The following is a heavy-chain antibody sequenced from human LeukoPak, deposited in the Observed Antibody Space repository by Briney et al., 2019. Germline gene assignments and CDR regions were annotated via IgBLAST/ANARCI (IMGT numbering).Heavy chain of an antibody. Sequence: GGSLRLSCAASGFTFSSYSMNWVRQAPGKGLEWVSSISSSSSYIYYADSVKGRFTISRDNAKNSLYLQMNSLRAEDTAVYYCARDVTGSYYNPYYYMDVWGKGTTVTVSS. CDR1: GFTFSSYS. CDR2: ISSSSSYI. CDR3: ARDVTGSYYNPYYYMDV. J-gene: IGHJ6*03. D-gene: IGHD3-10*01. V-gene: IGHV3-21*01.